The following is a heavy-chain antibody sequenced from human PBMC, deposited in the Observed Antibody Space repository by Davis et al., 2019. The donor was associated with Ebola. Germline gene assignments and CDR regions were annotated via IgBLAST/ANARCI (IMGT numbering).Heavy chain of an antibody. CDR3: AKNAVADNGIVNWFDP. V-gene: IGHV4-4*02. Sequence: PSETLSLTCAVSGGSITNNNWWSWVRQSPNKGLEWIGQIFHGGSTNYTPSLRSRVTISVDKSKNHFSLKLTSVTAADTAAYYCAKNAVADNGIVNWFDPWGQGILVTVSS. CDR2: IFHGGST. CDR1: GGSITNNNW. D-gene: IGHD6-19*01. J-gene: IGHJ5*02.